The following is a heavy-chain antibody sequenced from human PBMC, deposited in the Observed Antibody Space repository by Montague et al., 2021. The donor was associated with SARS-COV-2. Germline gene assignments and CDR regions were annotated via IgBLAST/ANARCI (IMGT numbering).Heavy chain of an antibody. V-gene: IGHV4-59*11. J-gene: IGHJ5*02. Sequence: SETLSLTCSISAGSISGHYLAWIRQPPGKGLEWIAYIYYSGGAXXXPSXXXRVTMSVDTSNNQFSLKLGSMTAADTAVYYCARAVSVRRAVSWFDPWGQGALVTVSS. CDR1: AGSISGHY. CDR2: IYYSGGA. CDR3: ARAVSVRRAVSWFDP. D-gene: IGHD3-10*01.